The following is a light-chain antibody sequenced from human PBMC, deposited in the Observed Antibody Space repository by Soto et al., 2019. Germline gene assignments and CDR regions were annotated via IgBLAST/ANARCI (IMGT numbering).Light chain of an antibody. CDR3: CSGADSIAWV. CDR1: SSDAGAFGF. V-gene: IGLV2-11*01. J-gene: IGLJ3*02. CDR2: YTS. Sequence: QSALAQPRSVSGSPGQSVTISCTRTSSDAGAFGFVSWFQQHPGNAPKLIMYYTSERPSGVPDRFSGSKSGNTVSLTISVLQAEDEDDYYCCSGADSIAWVFGGGTKLTVL.